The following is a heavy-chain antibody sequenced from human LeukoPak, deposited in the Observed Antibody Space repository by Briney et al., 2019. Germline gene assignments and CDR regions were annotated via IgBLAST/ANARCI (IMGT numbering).Heavy chain of an antibody. D-gene: IGHD2-15*01. CDR1: GFNFSSYS. J-gene: IGHJ6*02. V-gene: IGHV3-21*01. Sequence: PGGSLRLSWAASGFNFSSYSMNWVRQAPGKGLEWVSSISSSSSYIYYADSVKGRFTISRDNAKNSLYLQMNSLRAEDTAVYYCARDYVVVVAATVYYYYGMDVWGQGATVTVSS. CDR3: ARDYVVVVAATVYYYYGMDV. CDR2: ISSSSSYI.